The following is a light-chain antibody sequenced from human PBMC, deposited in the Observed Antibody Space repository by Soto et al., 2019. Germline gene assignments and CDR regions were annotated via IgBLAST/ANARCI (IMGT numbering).Light chain of an antibody. CDR2: DTN. CDR3: VLYRGSGISV. Sequence: QTVVTQEPSFSVSPGGAVTLTCGLNSDSVSSSYYPSWYHQTPGQAPRTLIYDTNTRSSGVPDRFSGSILGNKAALTIRGAQADDESDYYCVLYRGSGISVFGGGTKLTLL. V-gene: IGLV8-61*01. CDR1: SDSVSSSYY. J-gene: IGLJ3*02.